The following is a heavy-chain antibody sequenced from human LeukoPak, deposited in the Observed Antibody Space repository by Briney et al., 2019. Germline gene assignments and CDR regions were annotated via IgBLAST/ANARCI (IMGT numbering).Heavy chain of an antibody. CDR2: MNPNSGNT. CDR1: GYTFTSYD. D-gene: IGHD6-19*01. J-gene: IGHJ4*02. V-gene: IGHV1-8*03. Sequence: ASVKVSCKASGYTFTSYDINWVRQATGQGLEWMGWMNPNSGNTGYAQKFQGRVTITRSTSISTAYMELSSLRSEDTAVYYCARGGAYSSGWYWSWGGGYFDYWGQGTLVTVSS. CDR3: ARGGAYSSGWYWSWGGGYFDY.